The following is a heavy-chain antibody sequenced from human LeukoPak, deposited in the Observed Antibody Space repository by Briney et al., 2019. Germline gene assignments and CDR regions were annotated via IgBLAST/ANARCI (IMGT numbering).Heavy chain of an antibody. CDR1: GGSFSGYY. J-gene: IGHJ4*02. D-gene: IGHD3-22*01. V-gene: IGHV4-30-4*08. Sequence: SETLSLTCAVYGGSFSGYYWSCIRQPPGKGLEWIGYIYYSGSTFYNPSLKSRVTISVDTSKNQFSLKLSSVTAADTAVYYCARQTGAETYYYDSRGYIHDFWGQGTLVTVSS. CDR3: ARQTGAETYYYDSRGYIHDF. CDR2: IYYSGST.